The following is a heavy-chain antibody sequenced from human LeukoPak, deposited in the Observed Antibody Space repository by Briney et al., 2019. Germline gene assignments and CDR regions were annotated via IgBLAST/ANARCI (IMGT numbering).Heavy chain of an antibody. D-gene: IGHD6-19*01. V-gene: IGHV5-10-1*01. CDR1: GCSFTSYW. J-gene: IGHJ5*02. Sequence: GEALKISCKGSGCSFTSYWISGVRQMPGKGVEGMGRIDPSDSYTNYSQSFQGHVTISSDKSIPTAYLQWSSLKASDTAIYYCARHGSSGWYLDWFDPWGQGTLVTVS. CDR3: ARHGSSGWYLDWFDP. CDR2: IDPSDSYT.